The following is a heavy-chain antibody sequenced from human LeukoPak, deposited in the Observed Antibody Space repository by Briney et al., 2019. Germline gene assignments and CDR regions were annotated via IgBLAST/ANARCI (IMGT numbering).Heavy chain of an antibody. D-gene: IGHD4-17*01. V-gene: IGHV4-59*01. Sequence: PSETLSLTCTVSGDSISGYFWSWIRQPPGKGLEWIGYIYYSGSTNYNPSLKSRVTISVDTSKNQFSLKLSSVTAADTAVYYCAGGRYGLDYWGQGTLVTVSS. CDR2: IYYSGST. CDR1: GDSISGYF. J-gene: IGHJ4*02. CDR3: AGGRYGLDY.